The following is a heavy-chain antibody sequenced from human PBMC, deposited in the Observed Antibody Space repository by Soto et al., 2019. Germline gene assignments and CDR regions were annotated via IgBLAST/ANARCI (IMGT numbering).Heavy chain of an antibody. Sequence: PSETLSLTCTVSGGSISSGGYYWSWIRQHPGKGLEWIGYIYYSGSTYYNPSLKSRVTISVDTSKNQFSLKLSSVTAADTAVYYCARAAGIAAAGRGWFDPWGQGTLVTVSS. CDR2: IYYSGST. CDR1: GGSISSGGYY. J-gene: IGHJ5*02. D-gene: IGHD6-13*01. CDR3: ARAAGIAAAGRGWFDP. V-gene: IGHV4-31*03.